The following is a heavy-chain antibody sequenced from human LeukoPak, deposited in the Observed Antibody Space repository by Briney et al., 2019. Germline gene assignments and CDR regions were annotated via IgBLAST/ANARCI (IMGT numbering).Heavy chain of an antibody. V-gene: IGHV4-39*01. CDR2: IYYSGST. Sequence: PSETLSLTCTVSNASISSSSYYWGWIRQPPGKGLEWIGSIYYSGSTYYNPSLKSRVTISVDTSKNQFSLKLSSVTAADTAVYYCARLGGNYLSYYDYWGQGTLVTVSS. CDR3: ARLGGNYLSYYDY. D-gene: IGHD1-26*01. CDR1: NASISSSSYY. J-gene: IGHJ4*02.